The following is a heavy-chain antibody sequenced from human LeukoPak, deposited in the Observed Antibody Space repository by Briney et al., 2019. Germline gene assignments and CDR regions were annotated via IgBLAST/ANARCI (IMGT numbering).Heavy chain of an antibody. CDR3: ACGVDFSSGSKRGFDY. Sequence: GGSLRLSCAASGFTFSSCSMNWVRQAPGKGLEWVSYMSRSSDTIYYADSVKGRFTISRDNAKSSLFLQMNSLRAEDTAIYYCACGVDFSSGSKRGFDYWGLGTLVTVSS. CDR1: GFTFSSCS. D-gene: IGHD3-3*01. V-gene: IGHV3-48*01. J-gene: IGHJ4*02. CDR2: MSRSSDTI.